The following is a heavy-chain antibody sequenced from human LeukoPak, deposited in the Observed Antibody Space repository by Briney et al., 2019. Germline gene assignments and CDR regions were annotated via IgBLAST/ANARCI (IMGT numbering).Heavy chain of an antibody. CDR1: GYTFTGYY. Sequence: VASVKVSCKASGYTFTGYYMHWVRQAPGQGLEWMGWINPNSGGTNYAQKFQGRVTVTRDTSISTAYMELSRLRSDDTAVYYCARDNREVRGGDCFDVWGKGTTVTVSS. CDR3: ARDNREVRGGDCFDV. V-gene: IGHV1-2*02. J-gene: IGHJ6*04. CDR2: INPNSGGT. D-gene: IGHD2-21*02.